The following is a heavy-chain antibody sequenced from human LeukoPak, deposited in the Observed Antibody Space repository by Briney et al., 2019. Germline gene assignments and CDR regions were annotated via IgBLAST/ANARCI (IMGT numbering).Heavy chain of an antibody. CDR2: IIPILGIA. D-gene: IGHD2-15*01. J-gene: IGHJ4*02. V-gene: IGHV1-69*04. Sequence: SVKVSCKASGGTFSSYAISWVRQAPGQGLEWMGRIIPILGIANYAQKFQGRVTITADKSTSTAYMELSSLRSEDTAVYYCATSKVVVVVTYDYYFDYWGQGTLVTVSS. CDR1: GGTFSSYA. CDR3: ATSKVVVVVTYDYYFDY.